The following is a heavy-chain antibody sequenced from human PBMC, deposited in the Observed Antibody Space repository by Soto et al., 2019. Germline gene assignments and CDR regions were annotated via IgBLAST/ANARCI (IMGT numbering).Heavy chain of an antibody. CDR2: INPKSGGT. CDR3: ARGDSTDCSNGVCSFFYNHDMDV. Sequence: ASVKVSCKASGYSFTDYHIHWVRQAPGQGLEWLGRINPKSGGTSTAQKVQGWVTMTTDTSISTASMELTRLTSDDTAIYYCARGDSTDCSNGVCSFFYNHDMDVWGQGTTVTVLL. V-gene: IGHV1-2*04. D-gene: IGHD2-8*01. CDR1: GYSFTDYH. J-gene: IGHJ6*02.